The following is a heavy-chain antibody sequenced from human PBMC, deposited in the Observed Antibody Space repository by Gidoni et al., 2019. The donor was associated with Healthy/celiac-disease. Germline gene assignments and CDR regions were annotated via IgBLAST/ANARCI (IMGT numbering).Heavy chain of an antibody. J-gene: IGHJ6*02. V-gene: IGHV3-23*01. Sequence: EVQRLESGGGLVQPGGSLSLPCGASGFTFRRCATSWVRQAPGKGLEWVSALGGSGGSAYYADSVKGRFTVSRDNSKNTLYLQMNSLRAEDTAVYYCAESDYYDSSGYYPVQGGMVVWGRGTTVTVSS. CDR3: AESDYYDSSGYYPVQGGMVV. D-gene: IGHD3-22*01. CDR2: LGGSGGSA. CDR1: GFTFRRCA.